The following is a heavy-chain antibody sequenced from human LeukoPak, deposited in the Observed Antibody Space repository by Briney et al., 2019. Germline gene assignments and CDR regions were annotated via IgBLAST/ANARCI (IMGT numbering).Heavy chain of an antibody. CDR2: INHSGST. CDR3: ARGRDWFDP. J-gene: IGHJ5*02. Sequence: PSETLSLTCAVYGGSFSGYYWSWIRQPPGKGLEWIGEINHSGSTNYNPSLESRVTISVDTSKNQFSLKLSSVTAADTAVYYCARGRDWFDPWGQGTLVTVSS. CDR1: GGSFSGYY. V-gene: IGHV4-34*01.